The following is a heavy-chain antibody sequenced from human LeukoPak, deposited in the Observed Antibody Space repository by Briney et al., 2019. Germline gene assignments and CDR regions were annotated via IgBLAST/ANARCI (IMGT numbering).Heavy chain of an antibody. D-gene: IGHD1-26*01. J-gene: IGHJ4*02. Sequence: GGSLRLSCAASGFTFSSYGMHWVRQAPGKGLEWVSVIYSGGTIDYADSVKGRFTISRDNSKNTLYLQMNSLRAEDTAVYYCARGSGSYCFDYWGQGTLVTISS. CDR3: ARGSGSYCFDY. CDR1: GFTFSSYG. V-gene: IGHV3-53*01. CDR2: IYSGGTI.